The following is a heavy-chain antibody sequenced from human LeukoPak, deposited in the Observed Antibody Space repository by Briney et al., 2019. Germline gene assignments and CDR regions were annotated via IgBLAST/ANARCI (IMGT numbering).Heavy chain of an antibody. J-gene: IGHJ4*02. CDR3: TRGPGYDYVWGTYRADY. V-gene: IGHV3-21*01. CDR1: GFTFSDSG. D-gene: IGHD3-16*02. CDR2: ISSSSSYI. Sequence: PGGSLRLSCAASGFTFSDSGMNWVRQAPGKGLEWVSFISSSSSYIYFADSMRGRFTISRDNSKNTLYLQMGSLRPEDMAVYFCTRGPGYDYVWGTYRADYWGQGTLVTVSS.